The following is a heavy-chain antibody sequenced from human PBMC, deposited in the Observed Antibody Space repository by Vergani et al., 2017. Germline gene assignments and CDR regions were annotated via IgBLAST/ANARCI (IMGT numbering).Heavy chain of an antibody. V-gene: IGHV4-61*02. CDR3: AGDRYCSSTSCYSVMDV. CDR2: IYTRGST. Sequence: QVQLQESGPGLVKPSQTLSLTCTVSGGSISSGSYYWSWIRQPAGKALEWIGRIYTRGSTNYNPALKSRVTIPVDTSKNQFSLRLSPVTAEDTAAYYCAGDRYCSSTSCYSVMDVWGKGTTVTVSS. D-gene: IGHD2-2*01. CDR1: GGSISSGSYY. J-gene: IGHJ6*04.